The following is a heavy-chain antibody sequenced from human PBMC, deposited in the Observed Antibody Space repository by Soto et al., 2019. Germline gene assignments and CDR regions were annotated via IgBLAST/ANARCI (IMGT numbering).Heavy chain of an antibody. V-gene: IGHV1-69*01. CDR1: GGTFSSYA. J-gene: IGHJ6*02. CDR2: IIPIFGTA. Sequence: QVQLVQSGAEVKKPGSSVKVSCKASGGTFSSYAISWVRQAPGQGLEWMGGIIPIFGTANYAQKFQGRVPITPVESTSSAHMGLSSQRSEDTAVYYCARDVGATQTRPYYYSSGMDVWGQGTKVTVSS. CDR3: ARDVGATQTRPYYYSSGMDV. D-gene: IGHD1-26*01.